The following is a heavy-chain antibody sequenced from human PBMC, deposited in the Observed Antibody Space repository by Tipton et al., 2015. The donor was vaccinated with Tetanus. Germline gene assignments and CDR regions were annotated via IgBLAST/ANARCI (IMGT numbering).Heavy chain of an antibody. J-gene: IGHJ4*02. CDR3: ARDNTEGATPQFDY. CDR2: ISGSGGST. CDR1: GFTFSSYA. Sequence: SLRLSCAASGFTFSSYAMSWVRQAPGKGLEWVSAISGSGGSTYYADSVKGRFTISRDNSKNTLYLQMNSLRAEDTAVYYRARDNTEGATPQFDYWGQGTLVTVSS. D-gene: IGHD1-26*01. V-gene: IGHV3-23*01.